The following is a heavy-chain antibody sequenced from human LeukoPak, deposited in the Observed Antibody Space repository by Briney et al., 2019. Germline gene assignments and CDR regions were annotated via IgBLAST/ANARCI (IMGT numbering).Heavy chain of an antibody. CDR2: ISYSGST. CDR1: GGSISSYY. V-gene: IGHV4-59*01. CDR3: VKSNSRYQPWTLDI. D-gene: IGHD2-2*01. Sequence: SETLSLTCSVSGGSISSYYWNWIRQPPGKGLEWIGSISYSGSTNYNPSLESRVTISVDTSKNQISLKVNSVTAADTAMYYCVKSNSRYQPWTLDIWGRGTMVTVSS. J-gene: IGHJ3*02.